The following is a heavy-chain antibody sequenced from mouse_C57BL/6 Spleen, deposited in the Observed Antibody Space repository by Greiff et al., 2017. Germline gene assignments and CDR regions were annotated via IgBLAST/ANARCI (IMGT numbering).Heavy chain of an antibody. CDR1: GYTFTSYW. J-gene: IGHJ3*01. Sequence: QVQLQQPGAELVMPGASVKLSCKASGYTFTSYWMHWVKQRPIQGLEWIGNIDPSDSETHYNQKFKDKATLTVDKSSSTAYMQLSSLTSEDSAVYYCARGDLYGPAFAYWGQGTLVTVSA. D-gene: IGHD1-1*01. CDR2: IDPSDSET. CDR3: ARGDLYGPAFAY. V-gene: IGHV1-52*01.